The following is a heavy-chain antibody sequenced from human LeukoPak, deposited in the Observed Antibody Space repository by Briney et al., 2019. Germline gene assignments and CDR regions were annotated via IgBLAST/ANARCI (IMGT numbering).Heavy chain of an antibody. CDR1: GFTVSAKY. J-gene: IGHJ5*01. CDR2: IYSDGST. Sequence: GGSLRLSCAASGFTVSAKYMNWVRQGPGKGLDWIPSIYSDGSTNYADSVKGRFTISRDNSTNTLYLQMNSLRPDDTAVYYCARDGGFGGPGGDNWFDSWGQGALVTVSS. CDR3: ARDGGFGGPGGDNWFDS. D-gene: IGHD3-16*01. V-gene: IGHV3-66*02.